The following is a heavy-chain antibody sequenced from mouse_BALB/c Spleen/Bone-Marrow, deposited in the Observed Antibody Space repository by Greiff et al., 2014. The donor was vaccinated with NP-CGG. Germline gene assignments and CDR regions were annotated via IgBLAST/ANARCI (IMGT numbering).Heavy chain of an antibody. CDR1: GFTFSSYA. CDR3: VYGNYSYYYAMDF. CDR2: ISSGGST. V-gene: IGHV5-6-5*01. Sequence: EVKLMESGGGLVKPGGSLKLSCAASGFTFSSYAMSWVRQTPEKRLEWVASISSGGSTFYPDSVKGRFTISRENARNILYLQMSSLGSEDTAMYYCVYGNYSYYYAMDFWGQGTSVTVSS. D-gene: IGHD2-1*01. J-gene: IGHJ4*01.